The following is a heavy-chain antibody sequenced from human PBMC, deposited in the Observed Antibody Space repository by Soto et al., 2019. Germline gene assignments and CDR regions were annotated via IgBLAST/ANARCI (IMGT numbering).Heavy chain of an antibody. V-gene: IGHV4-30-4*01. Sequence: SVADGTSVSVGYCWIMIRQPPGKGLEWIGYIYYSGSTYYNPSLKSRVTISVDTSKNQFSLKLSSVTAADTAVYYCAREAPMPYNSSGGNWFAPWGQGTPVTVSS. D-gene: IGHD3-22*01. CDR3: AREAPMPYNSSGGNWFAP. J-gene: IGHJ5*02. CDR2: IYYSGST. CDR1: DGTSVSVGYC.